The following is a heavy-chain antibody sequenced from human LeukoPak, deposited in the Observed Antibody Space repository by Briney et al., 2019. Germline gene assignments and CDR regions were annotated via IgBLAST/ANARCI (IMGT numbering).Heavy chain of an antibody. V-gene: IGHV6-1*01. J-gene: IGHJ4*02. CDR2: TQYRSEWFN. Sequence: SQTLSLTCAITGDSVSTNSAAWNWIRHSPSTPPEWLGRTQYRSEWFNDYAESVKSRIIISPDTSKNQFSLQLKSVTPDDTAVYYCARESVERRFDFWGQGMLVAVSS. CDR1: GDSVSTNSAA. D-gene: IGHD5-24*01. CDR3: ARESVERRFDF.